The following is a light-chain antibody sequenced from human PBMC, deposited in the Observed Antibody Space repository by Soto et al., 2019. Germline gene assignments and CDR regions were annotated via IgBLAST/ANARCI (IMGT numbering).Light chain of an antibody. J-gene: IGKJ1*01. CDR1: QRVSSSF. CDR2: GAS. Sequence: EIVLTQSPGTLSLSPGERATLSCRASQRVSSSFLAWYQQKPGQAPRHLIYGASSRPTGIPDRFRGSGSGTDFTLTISRLEPEDFAVYYCQQYDSSPWTFGQGTKVEIK. CDR3: QQYDSSPWT. V-gene: IGKV3-20*01.